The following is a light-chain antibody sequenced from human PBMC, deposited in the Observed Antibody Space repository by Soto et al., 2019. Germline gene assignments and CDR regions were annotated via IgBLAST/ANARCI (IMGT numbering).Light chain of an antibody. J-gene: IGKJ5*01. CDR3: QQRSNWPIT. CDR1: QSVGTY. Sequence: EIVLTQSPATLSLSPGERATLSCRASQSVGTYLAWYQQKPGQAPSLLIYDASSRATGIPARFSGSGSGTDFTLTISSLEPEDFAVYYCQQRSNWPITFGQGTRLEIK. V-gene: IGKV3-11*01. CDR2: DAS.